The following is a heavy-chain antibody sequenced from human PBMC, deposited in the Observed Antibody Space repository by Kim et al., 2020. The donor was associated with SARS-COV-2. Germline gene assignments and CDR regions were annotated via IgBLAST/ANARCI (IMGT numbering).Heavy chain of an antibody. Sequence: GGSLRLSCAASGFTFSGSTMHWVRQASGKGLEWVGRIRSKANNYATAYAASVKNRFTISRDDSKSTAYLQMNSLKTEDTAVYYCTRVNPTAGGWYDAFDIWGQGTKLTVSS. CDR1: GFTFSGST. CDR3: TRVNPTAGGWYDAFDI. J-gene: IGHJ3*02. D-gene: IGHD6-19*01. CDR2: IRSKANNYAT. V-gene: IGHV3-73*01.